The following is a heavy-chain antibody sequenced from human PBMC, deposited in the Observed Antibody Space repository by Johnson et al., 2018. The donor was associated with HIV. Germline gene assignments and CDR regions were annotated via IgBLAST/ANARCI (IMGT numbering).Heavy chain of an antibody. CDR2: ISGSGGST. Sequence: VQLVESGGGLVQPGGSLRLSCTASGFTFSNYAMSWVRQAPGKGLEWVSAISGSGGSTYYAASVKGRFTISRDNSKNTLYLQMNSRRAEDTALYYCAREGLITMNAFDIWGQGTMVTVSS. CDR1: GFTFSNYA. D-gene: IGHD3-22*01. V-gene: IGHV3-23*04. J-gene: IGHJ3*02. CDR3: AREGLITMNAFDI.